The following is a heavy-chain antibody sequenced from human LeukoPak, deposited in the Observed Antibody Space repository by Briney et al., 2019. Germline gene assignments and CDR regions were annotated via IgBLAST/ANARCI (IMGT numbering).Heavy chain of an antibody. Sequence: GGSLRPSCAASGFTFSNHWMHWVRQAPGKGLMWVSRINRDGSRTDYADSVKGRFTISRDDAKNTLYLQVNSLRAEDTAVYFCARGGSDTAMAHDYWGQGTLVTVSS. CDR1: GFTFSNHW. D-gene: IGHD5-18*01. CDR3: ARGGSDTAMAHDY. CDR2: INRDGSRT. J-gene: IGHJ4*02. V-gene: IGHV3-74*01.